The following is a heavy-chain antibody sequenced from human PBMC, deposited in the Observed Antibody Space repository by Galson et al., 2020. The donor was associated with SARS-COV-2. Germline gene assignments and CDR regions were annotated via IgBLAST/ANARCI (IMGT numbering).Heavy chain of an antibody. CDR1: GYSFTSYW. V-gene: IGHV5-10-1*01. D-gene: IGHD1-7*01. CDR3: ARHIDLGLHYYMDV. CDR2: IDPSDSYT. J-gene: IGHJ6*03. Sequence: HGESLKISCKGSGYSFTSYWNSWVRQMPGKGLEWMGRIDPSDSYTNYSPSFQGHVTISADKSISTAYLQWSSLKASDTAMYYCARHIDLGLHYYMDVWGKGTTVTVSS.